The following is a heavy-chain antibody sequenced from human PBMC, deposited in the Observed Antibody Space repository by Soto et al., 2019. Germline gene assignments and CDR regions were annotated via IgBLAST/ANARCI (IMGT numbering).Heavy chain of an antibody. J-gene: IGHJ6*02. CDR3: ARGWFGELSYYYGMDV. V-gene: IGHV4-59*01. D-gene: IGHD3-10*01. CDR1: GGSISSYY. Sequence: SETRSLTCTVAGGSISSYYWSWIRQPPGKGLEWIGYIYYSGSTNYNPSLKSRVTISVDTSKNQFSLKLSSVTAADTAVYYCARGWFGELSYYYGMDVWGQGNTVTVYS. CDR2: IYYSGST.